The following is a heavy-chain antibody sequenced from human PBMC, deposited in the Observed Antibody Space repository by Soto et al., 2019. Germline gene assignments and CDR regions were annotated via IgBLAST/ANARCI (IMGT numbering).Heavy chain of an antibody. CDR2: IIPIFRSA. V-gene: IGHV1-69*13. J-gene: IGHJ4*01. Sequence: SVKVSCKASGGDFINYGISWVRQAPGQGLEWMGGIIPIFRSANYAQKFQGRVTIAADESTTTAYMELTTLTSEDTAVYYCARDRYYDGVGYHYESAYWGHVTLVTVSS. D-gene: IGHD3-22*01. CDR1: GGDFINYG. CDR3: ARDRYYDGVGYHYESAY.